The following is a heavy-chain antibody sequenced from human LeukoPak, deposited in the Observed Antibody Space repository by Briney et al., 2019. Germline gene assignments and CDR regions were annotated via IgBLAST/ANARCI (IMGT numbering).Heavy chain of an antibody. CDR3: ARDSGSYLNNWFDP. V-gene: IGHV4-39*02. CDR1: GGSISSSSYY. CDR2: IYYSGST. Sequence: SETLSLTCTVSGGSISSSSYYWGWIRQPPGKGLEWIGSIYYSGSTYYNPSLKSRVTISVDTSKNQFSLKLSSVTAADTAVYYCARDSGSYLNNWFDPWGQGTLVTVSS. J-gene: IGHJ5*02. D-gene: IGHD1-26*01.